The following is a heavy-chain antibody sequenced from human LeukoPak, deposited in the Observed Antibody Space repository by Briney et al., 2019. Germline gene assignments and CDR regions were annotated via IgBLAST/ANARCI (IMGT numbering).Heavy chain of an antibody. CDR3: ARRNYDSSGYPY. D-gene: IGHD3-22*01. CDR1: GGSISSYY. J-gene: IGHJ4*02. Sequence: SETLSLTCTVSGGSISSYYWSWIRQPPGKGLEWIGSIYYSGSTYYNPSLKSRVTISVDTSKNQFSLKLSSVTAADTAMYYCARRNYDSSGYPYWGQGTLVTVSS. CDR2: IYYSGST. V-gene: IGHV4-59*05.